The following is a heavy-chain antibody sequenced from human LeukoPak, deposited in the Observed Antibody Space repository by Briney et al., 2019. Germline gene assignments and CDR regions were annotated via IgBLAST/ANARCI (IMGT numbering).Heavy chain of an antibody. CDR1: GFTFSSYW. Sequence: GSLRLSCAASGFTFSSYWMSWVRQPPGKGLEWIGEINNSGSTNYNPSLKSRVTISVDTSKNQFSLKLSSVTAADTAVYYCASSPNYYYYYMDVWGKGTTVTISS. V-gene: IGHV4-34*01. J-gene: IGHJ6*03. CDR2: INNSGST. CDR3: ASSPNYYYYYMDV.